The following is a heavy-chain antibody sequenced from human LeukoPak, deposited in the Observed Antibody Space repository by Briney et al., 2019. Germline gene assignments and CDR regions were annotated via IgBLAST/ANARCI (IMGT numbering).Heavy chain of an antibody. CDR1: GYTFTSYG. CDR2: ISAYNGNT. V-gene: IGHV1-18*01. CDR3: ARVGSPNDYYDSSGYYYVEWFDP. D-gene: IGHD3-22*01. Sequence: GASVKVPCKASGYTFTSYGISWVRQAPGQGLEWMRWISAYNGNTNYAQKLQGRVTMTTDTSTSTAYMELRSLRSDDTAVYYCARVGSPNDYYDSSGYYYVEWFDPWGQGTLVTVSS. J-gene: IGHJ5*02.